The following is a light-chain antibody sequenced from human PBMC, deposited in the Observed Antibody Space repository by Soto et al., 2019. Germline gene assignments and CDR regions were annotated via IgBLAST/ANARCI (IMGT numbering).Light chain of an antibody. Sequence: DIVMTQSPDSLAVSLGERATINCKSSQSVLYSSNNKNCLAWYQQRPGQPPKLLIYWASTRESGVPARFSGSGSGTDFTLTITSLQAEDVAVYYCQQYESTPPTFGQGTKLEIK. CDR2: WAS. J-gene: IGKJ2*01. CDR1: QSVLYSSNNKNC. V-gene: IGKV4-1*01. CDR3: QQYESTPPT.